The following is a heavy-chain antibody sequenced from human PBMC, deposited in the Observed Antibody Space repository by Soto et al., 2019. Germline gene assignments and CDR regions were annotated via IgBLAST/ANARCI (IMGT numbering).Heavy chain of an antibody. CDR1: GFTFSSYS. CDR2: ISSSSSYI. CDR3: ARDLEAAATNWFDP. Sequence: GGSLRLSCAASGFTFSSYSMNWVRQAPGKGLEWVSSISSSSSYIYYADSVKGRFTISRDNAKNSLYLQMNSLRAEDTAVYYCARDLEAAATNWFDPWGQGTPVTVSS. J-gene: IGHJ5*02. D-gene: IGHD6-13*01. V-gene: IGHV3-21*01.